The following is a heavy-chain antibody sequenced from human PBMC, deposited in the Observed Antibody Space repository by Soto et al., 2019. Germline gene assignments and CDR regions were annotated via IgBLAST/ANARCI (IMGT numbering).Heavy chain of an antibody. CDR2: IYHSGST. CDR1: GGSISSSNW. Sequence: VPLQESGPGLVKPSGTLSLTCAVSGGSISSSNWWSWVRQPPGKGLEWIGEIYHSGSTNYNASRKSRDTISVHKSKNKFSRKLRSGIAADTTVYYCAREPTTGSFRGVFDNWGQGTMGTVYS. V-gene: IGHV4-4*02. CDR3: AREPTTGSFRGVFDN. D-gene: IGHD1-1*01. J-gene: IGHJ3*02.